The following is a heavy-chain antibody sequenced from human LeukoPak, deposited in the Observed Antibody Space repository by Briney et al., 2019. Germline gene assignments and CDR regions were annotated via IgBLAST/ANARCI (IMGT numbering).Heavy chain of an antibody. CDR3: ARWLSYYFDY. CDR2: ISSNGVNT. V-gene: IGHV3-64*01. J-gene: IGHJ4*02. D-gene: IGHD2/OR15-2a*01. CDR1: GFTFSSYA. Sequence: GGSLRLSCAASGFTFSSYAMHWVRQDPGKGLEYVSAISSNGVNTYYANSVKGRFTISRDNSKNTLYLQMGSLRAEDMAVYYCARWLSYYFDYWGQGSLVTVSS.